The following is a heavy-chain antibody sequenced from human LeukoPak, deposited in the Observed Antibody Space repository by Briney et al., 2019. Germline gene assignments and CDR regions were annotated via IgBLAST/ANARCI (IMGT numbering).Heavy chain of an antibody. V-gene: IGHV4-59*01. CDR2: IYYSGST. D-gene: IGHD5-12*01. CDR3: ARVATTRGYFDY. CDR1: GGSISSYY. J-gene: IGHJ4*02. Sequence: SETLSLTCTVSGGSISSYYWSWIRQPPGKGLEWIGYIYYSGSTNYNPSPKSRVTISVDTSKNQFSLKLSSVTAADTAVYYCARVATTRGYFDYWGQGTLVTVSS.